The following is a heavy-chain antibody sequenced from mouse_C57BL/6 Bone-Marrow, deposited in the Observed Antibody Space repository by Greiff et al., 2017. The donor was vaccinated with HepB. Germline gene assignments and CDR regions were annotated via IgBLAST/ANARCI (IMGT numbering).Heavy chain of an antibody. J-gene: IGHJ4*01. Sequence: EVQLMESEGGLVQPGSSMKLSCTASGFTFSDYYMAWVRQVPEKGLEWVANINYDGSSTYYLDSLKSRFIISRDNAKNILYLQMSSLKSEDTATYYCARLLYGAMDYWGQGTSVTVSS. CDR3: ARLLYGAMDY. CDR2: INYDGSST. V-gene: IGHV5-16*01. CDR1: GFTFSDYY. D-gene: IGHD2-12*01.